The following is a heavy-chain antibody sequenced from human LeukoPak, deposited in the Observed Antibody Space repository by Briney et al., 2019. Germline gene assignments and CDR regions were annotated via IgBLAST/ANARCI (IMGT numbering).Heavy chain of an antibody. Sequence: PGGPLRLSCAATGFTFNHYAMHWVRQAPGKGLEWVAVIWSDGTNRYYADSVKGRFTISRDDAGKTVYLQMSSLRPEDTGVYYCAKDAQRGFDYSNSLEYWGQGTPVTVST. J-gene: IGHJ4*02. CDR1: GFTFNHYA. CDR2: IWSDGTNR. D-gene: IGHD4-11*01. CDR3: AKDAQRGFDYSNSLEY. V-gene: IGHV3-33*06.